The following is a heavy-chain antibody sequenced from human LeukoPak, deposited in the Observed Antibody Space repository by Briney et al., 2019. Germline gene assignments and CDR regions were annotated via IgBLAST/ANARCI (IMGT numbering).Heavy chain of an antibody. CDR2: ISYDGSNK. V-gene: IGHV3-30*18. CDR3: AKAGYSRSWYLYYFDY. D-gene: IGHD6-13*01. J-gene: IGHJ4*02. Sequence: GGSLRLSCAASGFSFSSYSMNWVRQAPGKGLEWVAVISYDGSNKYYADSVKGRFTISRDNTKNALYLQMNSLRAEDTAVYCCAKAGYSRSWYLYYFDYWGQGTLVTVSS. CDR1: GFSFSSYS.